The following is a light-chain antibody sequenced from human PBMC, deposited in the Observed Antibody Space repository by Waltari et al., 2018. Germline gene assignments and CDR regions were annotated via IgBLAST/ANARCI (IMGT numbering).Light chain of an antibody. CDR1: QTVSSN. J-gene: IGKJ1*01. CDR3: HQYNHWPWT. Sequence: MTQSPGTLSASPGERVTLSCRASQTVSSNLVWYKQIPGQPPRVLIYGASTRATGVPARFSGSGSATEFTLTISSLQSEDFAVYFCHQYNHWPWTFGQGTNVEVK. V-gene: IGKV3-15*01. CDR2: GAS.